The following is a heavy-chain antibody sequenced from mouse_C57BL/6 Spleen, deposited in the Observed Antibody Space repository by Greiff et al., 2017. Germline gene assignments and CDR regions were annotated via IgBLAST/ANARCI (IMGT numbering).Heavy chain of an antibody. V-gene: IGHV1-54*01. CDR1: GYAFTNYL. J-gene: IGHJ3*01. CDR2: LNPGSGGT. CDR3: AKGEGIRVTSVERFAY. Sequence: QVQLQQSGAELVRPGTSVKVSCKASGYAFTNYLIAWVKQRPGQGLEWIGVLNPGSGGTNYTEKFKGKATLTADKSSSTAYMQLSSLTSEDSAVYFCAKGEGIRVTSVERFAYWGQGTLVTVSA. D-gene: IGHD1-1*01.